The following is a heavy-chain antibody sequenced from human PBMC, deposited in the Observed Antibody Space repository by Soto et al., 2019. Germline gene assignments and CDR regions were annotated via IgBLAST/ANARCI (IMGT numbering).Heavy chain of an antibody. J-gene: IGHJ5*02. V-gene: IGHV3-48*01. CDR2: ISSSSSTI. D-gene: IGHD3-10*01. CDR1: GFTFSSYS. Sequence: PGGSLRLSCAASGFTFSSYSMNWVRQAPGKGLEWVSYISSSSSTIYYADSVKGRFTISRDNAKNSLYLQINSLRAEDTAGEYGSIDDAAGSVDPWGQGTLVT. CDR3: SIDDAAGSVDP.